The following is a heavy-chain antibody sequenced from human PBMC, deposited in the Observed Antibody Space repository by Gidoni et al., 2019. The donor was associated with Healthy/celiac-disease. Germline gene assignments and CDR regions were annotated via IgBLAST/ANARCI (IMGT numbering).Heavy chain of an antibody. CDR3: ARHSGPNAFDI. D-gene: IGHD6-19*01. J-gene: IGHJ3*02. V-gene: IGHV2-5*01. CDR2: IYWNDDK. Sequence: LIYWNDDKRYSPSLKSRLTITKDTSKNQVVLTMTNMDPVDTATYYCARHSGPNAFDIWGQGTMVTVSS.